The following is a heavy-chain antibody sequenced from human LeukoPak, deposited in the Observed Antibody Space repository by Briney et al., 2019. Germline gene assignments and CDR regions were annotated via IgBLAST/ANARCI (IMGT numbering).Heavy chain of an antibody. CDR1: GYTFTGYY. J-gene: IGHJ4*02. CDR3: ASYPRYSSSPPFDY. V-gene: IGHV1-2*02. CDR2: INPNTGGT. D-gene: IGHD6-19*01. Sequence: ASVKVSCKASGYTFTGYYMHWVLQAPGQGLEWMGWINPNTGGTNYAQKFQGRVTMTRDTTIGTAYMELSRLTSDDTAIYYCASYPRYSSSPPFDYWGQGTLVTVSS.